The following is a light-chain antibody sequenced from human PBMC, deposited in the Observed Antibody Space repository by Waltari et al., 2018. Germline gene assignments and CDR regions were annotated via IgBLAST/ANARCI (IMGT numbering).Light chain of an antibody. J-gene: IGKJ5*01. CDR3: QQRTNLIT. V-gene: IGKV3-11*01. CDR2: DAS. CDR1: QSVSRY. Sequence: IVLTQSPATLSLPPGERAPLSCRPSQSVSRYLACYQQKHGQAPRLLINDASNRATGIPDRFSGSGSGTDFTLTISSLEPEYFAFYYCQQRTNLITFGQGTRLEIK.